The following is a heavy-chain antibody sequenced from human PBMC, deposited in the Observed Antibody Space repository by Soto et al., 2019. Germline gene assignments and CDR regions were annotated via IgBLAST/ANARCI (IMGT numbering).Heavy chain of an antibody. Sequence: GGSLRLSCAASGFSFSTSVIHWVRQTPGKGLECVAAISKDGSTKYYADSVKGRFTISRDNSKNTLYLQMNSLRAEDTAVYYCARTDDFWSGYYSSPDYGMDVWGQGTTVTVSS. V-gene: IGHV3-30-3*01. J-gene: IGHJ6*02. CDR3: ARTDDFWSGYYSSPDYGMDV. CDR2: ISKDGSTK. CDR1: GFSFSTSV. D-gene: IGHD3-3*01.